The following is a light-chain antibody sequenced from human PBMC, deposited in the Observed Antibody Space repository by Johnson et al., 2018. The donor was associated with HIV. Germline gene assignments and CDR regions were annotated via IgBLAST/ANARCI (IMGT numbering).Light chain of an antibody. V-gene: IGLV1-51*01. J-gene: IGLJ1*01. CDR3: ATWDSSLSAGRV. Sequence: QSVLTQPPSVSAAPGQKVTISCSGSSSNIGNNYVSWYQQLPGTAPKLLIYDNNKRPSGIPDRFSGYKSGTSATLGITGLQTGDEAAYYCATWDSSLSAGRVFGTGTKVTVL. CDR1: SSNIGNNY. CDR2: DNN.